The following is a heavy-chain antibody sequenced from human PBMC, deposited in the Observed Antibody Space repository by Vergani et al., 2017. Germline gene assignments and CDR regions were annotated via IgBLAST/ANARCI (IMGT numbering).Heavy chain of an antibody. CDR3: ARTYCGGDCLYYYYGMDV. CDR2: IYYSGST. Sequence: QVLLQESGPGLVKPSQTLSLTCTASGGSISSGGYYWSWIRQHPGKGLEWIGYIYYSGSTYYNPSLKSRVTISVDTSKNQFSLKLSSVTAADTAVYYCARTYCGGDCLYYYYGMDVWGQGTTVTVSS. CDR1: GGSISSGGYY. D-gene: IGHD2-21*02. V-gene: IGHV4-31*03. J-gene: IGHJ6*02.